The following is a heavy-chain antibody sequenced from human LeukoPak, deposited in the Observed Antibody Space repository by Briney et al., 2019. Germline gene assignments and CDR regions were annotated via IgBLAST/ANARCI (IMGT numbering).Heavy chain of an antibody. D-gene: IGHD6-13*01. V-gene: IGHV3-23*01. CDR1: GFTFSSYA. J-gene: IGHJ4*02. CDR2: ISGSGGSA. CDR3: AKDRAAAALFDY. Sequence: GGSLRLSCAASGFTFSSYAMSWVRQAPGRGLEWVSAISGSGGSAYYADSVKGRFTISRDNSKNTLYLQMNSLRAEDTAVYYCAKDRAAAALFDYWGQGTLVTVSS.